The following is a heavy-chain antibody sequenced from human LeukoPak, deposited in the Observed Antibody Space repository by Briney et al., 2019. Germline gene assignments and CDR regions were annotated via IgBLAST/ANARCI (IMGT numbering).Heavy chain of an antibody. CDR1: AGSVSSGCYY. J-gene: IGHJ4*02. D-gene: IGHD1-26*01. V-gene: IGHV4-61*01. CDR2: NCYSGST. Sequence: SETLSLTCTVSAGSVSSGCYYWSWLRQPQGQGLEWIMYNCYSGSTTSNLSRKSRVTIAADTSKNKCSLTLNALTAADTAVYYCARVPVSTTARCYFDYWGQGTLVTVSS. CDR3: ARVPVSTTARCYFDY.